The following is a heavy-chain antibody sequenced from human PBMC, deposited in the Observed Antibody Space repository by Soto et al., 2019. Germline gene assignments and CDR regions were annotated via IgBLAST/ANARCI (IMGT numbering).Heavy chain of an antibody. CDR1: GYTFTSYD. CDR2: MNPNSANT. CDR3: AREGVRGMDV. J-gene: IGHJ6*02. D-gene: IGHD3-16*01. V-gene: IGHV1-8*01. Sequence: QVQLVQSGAEVKKPGASVKVSCKASGYTFTSYDINGVRQATGQGLEWMGWMNPNSANTGYAQKFQGRVTMTRNTSISTAYMELSSLRSEDPAVYYWAREGVRGMDVWGQGTTVTVSS.